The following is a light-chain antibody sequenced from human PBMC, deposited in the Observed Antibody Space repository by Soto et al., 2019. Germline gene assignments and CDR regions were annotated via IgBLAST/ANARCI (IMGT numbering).Light chain of an antibody. CDR2: GTS. Sequence: IVLKQSPGTVSLSPGERSTLSCRASQTGSSKYLAWYKQKPGQAPRLLIYGTSTRATGVPARSSGSGSGTEFTLTISSLQSEDFATYYSQQANSFPITFGQGTRLEI. CDR1: QTGSSKY. V-gene: IGKV3D-7*01. CDR3: QQANSFPIT. J-gene: IGKJ5*01.